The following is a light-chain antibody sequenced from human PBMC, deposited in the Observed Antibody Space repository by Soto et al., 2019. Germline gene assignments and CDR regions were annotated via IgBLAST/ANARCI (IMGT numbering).Light chain of an antibody. CDR1: QSISSY. J-gene: IGKJ1*01. CDR2: VAS. V-gene: IGKV1-39*01. Sequence: DIQMTQSPSSLSASVGDRVTITCRASQSISSYLNWYQQKPGKAPNLLIFVASNLESGVPSRFSGSGSGTDFTLTISSLQPEDFATYYCQQSYSIPWTFGQGTTVEIK. CDR3: QQSYSIPWT.